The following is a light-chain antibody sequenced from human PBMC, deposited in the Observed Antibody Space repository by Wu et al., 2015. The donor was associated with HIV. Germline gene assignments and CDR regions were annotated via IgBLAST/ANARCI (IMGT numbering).Light chain of an antibody. CDR2: DAS. Sequence: EVVLTQSPATLSLSPGERATLSCRANQSVSSYLAWYQQKPGQAPGLFIYDASNRVTGIPARFAGSGSGTDFTLIISSLEPEDFAVYYCQQRSKWPPTFGQGTRLEIK. CDR1: QSVSSY. J-gene: IGKJ5*01. CDR3: QQRSKWPPT. V-gene: IGKV3-11*01.